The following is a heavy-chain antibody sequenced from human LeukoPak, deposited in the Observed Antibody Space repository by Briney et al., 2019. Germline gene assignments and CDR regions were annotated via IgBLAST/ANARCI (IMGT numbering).Heavy chain of an antibody. J-gene: IGHJ4*02. CDR2: MNPNSGGT. D-gene: IGHD3-16*02. Sequence: ASVKVSCKASGYTFTSYDINWVRQATGQGLEWMGWMNPNSGGTNYAQKFQGRVTMTRDTSISTAYMELSRLRSDDTAVYYCARDNVIRWGQGTLVTVSS. V-gene: IGHV1-2*02. CDR1: GYTFTSYD. CDR3: ARDNVIR.